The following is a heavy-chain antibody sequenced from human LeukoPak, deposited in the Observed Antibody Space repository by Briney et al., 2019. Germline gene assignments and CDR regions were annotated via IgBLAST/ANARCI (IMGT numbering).Heavy chain of an antibody. Sequence: SVKVSCKASGGTFSSYAISWVRQAPGQGLEWMGRIIPILGIANYAQKFQGRVTITADKSTRTAYMELSSLRSEDTAVYYCASGNYYDSSGYSQFADYWGQGTLVTVSS. V-gene: IGHV1-69*04. D-gene: IGHD3-22*01. CDR1: GGTFSSYA. CDR2: IIPILGIA. CDR3: ASGNYYDSSGYSQFADY. J-gene: IGHJ4*02.